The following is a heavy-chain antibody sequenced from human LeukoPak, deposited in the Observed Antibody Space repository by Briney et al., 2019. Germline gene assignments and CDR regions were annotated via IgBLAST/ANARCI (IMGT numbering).Heavy chain of an antibody. V-gene: IGHV1-2*02. D-gene: IGHD3-10*01. CDR3: ARAPGSGSYPFDY. CDR2: INPNSGGT. CDR1: GYTFTGYY. Sequence: ASVKVSCKASGYTFTGYYMHWVRQAPGQGLEWMGWINPNSGGTNYAQKFQGRVTMTRDTSISTAYMELSRLRSDDTAVYYCARAPGSGSYPFDYWGQGTLVTVSS. J-gene: IGHJ4*02.